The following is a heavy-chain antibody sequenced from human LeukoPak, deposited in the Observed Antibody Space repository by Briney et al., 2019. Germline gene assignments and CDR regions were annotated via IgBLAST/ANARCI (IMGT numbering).Heavy chain of an antibody. CDR3: ARDFRPELWLNY. D-gene: IGHD5-18*01. CDR1: GYTFTSYD. V-gene: IGHV1-8*01. Sequence: ASVKVSCKASGYTFTSYDINWVRQATGQGLEWMGWMNPNSGNTGYAQKFQGRVTMTRDTSISTAYMELSRLRSDDTAVYYCARDFRPELWLNYWGQGTLVTVSS. CDR2: MNPNSGNT. J-gene: IGHJ4*02.